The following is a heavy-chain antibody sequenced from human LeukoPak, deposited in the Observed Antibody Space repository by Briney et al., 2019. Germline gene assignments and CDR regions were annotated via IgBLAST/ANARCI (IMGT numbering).Heavy chain of an antibody. CDR3: ARVDYGDYGFDY. CDR1: GFTVSSSY. CDR2: IYSGGNT. V-gene: IGHV3-66*01. D-gene: IGHD4-17*01. Sequence: GGSLRLSCAASGFTVSSSYMTWVRQAPGKGLEWVSIIYSGGNTYYADSVQGRFTISRDNSKNTLYLQVNSLRAEDTAVYYCARVDYGDYGFDYWGQGTLVTVSS. J-gene: IGHJ4*02.